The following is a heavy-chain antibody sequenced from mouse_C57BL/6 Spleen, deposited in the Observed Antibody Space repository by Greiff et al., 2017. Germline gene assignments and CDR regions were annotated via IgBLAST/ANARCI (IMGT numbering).Heavy chain of an antibody. D-gene: IGHD1-1*01. CDR2: ISNGGGST. Sequence: EVMLVESGGGLVQPGGSLKLSCAASGFTFSDYYMYWVRQTPEKRLEWVAYISNGGGSTYYPDTVKGRFTISRDKAKNTLYLQMSRLKSEDTAMYYCAREGKTVVAPYYAMDYWGQGTSVTVSS. CDR1: GFTFSDYY. CDR3: AREGKTVVAPYYAMDY. V-gene: IGHV5-12*01. J-gene: IGHJ4*01.